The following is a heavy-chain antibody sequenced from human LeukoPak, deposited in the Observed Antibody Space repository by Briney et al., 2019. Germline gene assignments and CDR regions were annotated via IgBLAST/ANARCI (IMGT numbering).Heavy chain of an antibody. CDR2: ISGDGGST. J-gene: IGHJ4*02. CDR1: GFIFDDYA. CDR3: TRESKRSGWYDY. D-gene: IGHD6-19*01. V-gene: IGHV3-43*02. Sequence: SGGSLRLSCAAPGFIFDDYAIHWVRQAPGKGLEWVSLISGDGGSTSYADSVKGRFTISRDNSKNSLSLQMSSLRSEDTALYYCTRESKRSGWYDYWGQGTLVTVSS.